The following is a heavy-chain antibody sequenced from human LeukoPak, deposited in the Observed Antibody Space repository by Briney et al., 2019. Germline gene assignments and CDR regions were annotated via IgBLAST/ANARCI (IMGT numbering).Heavy chain of an antibody. Sequence: PSETLSLTCTVSGGSISSYYWSWIRQPPGKGLEWIGYIYYSGSTNYNPPLKSRVTISLDTSKNQFSLKLSSVTAADTAVYYCARYVEKAAGGGDFDYWGQGTLVTVSS. V-gene: IGHV4-59*01. J-gene: IGHJ4*02. CDR3: ARYVEKAAGGGDFDY. CDR2: IYYSGST. CDR1: GGSISSYY. D-gene: IGHD6-13*01.